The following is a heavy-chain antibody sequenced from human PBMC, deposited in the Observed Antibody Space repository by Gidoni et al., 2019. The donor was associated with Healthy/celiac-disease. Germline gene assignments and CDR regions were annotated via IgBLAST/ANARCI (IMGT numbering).Heavy chain of an antibody. J-gene: IGHJ5*02. CDR3: ARGMTTVTINWFDP. Sequence: QVQLQQWGAGLLKPSETLSPTCAVYGGSFSGYYWSWIRQPPGKGLEWFGEINHSGSTNYNPSLQRRVTISVDTSTTQFSLKLCSVTAAYTAVYYCARGMTTVTINWFDPWCQGTLVTVSS. CDR2: INHSGST. D-gene: IGHD4-17*01. V-gene: IGHV4-34*01. CDR1: GGSFSGYY.